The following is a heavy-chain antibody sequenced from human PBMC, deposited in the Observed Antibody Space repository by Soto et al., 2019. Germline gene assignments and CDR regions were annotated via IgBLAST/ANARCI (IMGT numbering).Heavy chain of an antibody. Sequence: GGSLRLSCAASGFTFSSYSMNWVRQAPGKGLEWVSSISSSSSYIYYADSVKGRFTISRDNAKNSLYLQMNSLRAEDTAVYYCARDSLYYDFWSGFKRDYYYYGMDVWGQGTTVTVFS. CDR1: GFTFSSYS. CDR3: ARDSLYYDFWSGFKRDYYYYGMDV. D-gene: IGHD3-3*01. CDR2: ISSSSSYI. V-gene: IGHV3-21*01. J-gene: IGHJ6*02.